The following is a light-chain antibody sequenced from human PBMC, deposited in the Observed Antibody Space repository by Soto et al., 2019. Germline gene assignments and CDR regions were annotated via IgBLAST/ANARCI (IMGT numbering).Light chain of an antibody. J-gene: IGLJ2*01. V-gene: IGLV1-44*01. CDR3: SSYTSSSTLV. CDR2: SNN. Sequence: QSVLTQPPSASGTPGQRVTISCSGGSSNIGWNTVNWYQQLPGTAPKNLIYSNNQRPSGVPDRFSGSKSGTSASLAISGLQSEDEADYYCSSYTSSSTLVFGGGTKVTVL. CDR1: SSNIGWNT.